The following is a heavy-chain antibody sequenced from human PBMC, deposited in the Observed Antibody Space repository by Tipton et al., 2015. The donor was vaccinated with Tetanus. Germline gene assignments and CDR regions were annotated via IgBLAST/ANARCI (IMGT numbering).Heavy chain of an antibody. D-gene: IGHD5-12*01. J-gene: IGHJ4*02. CDR3: AGDLTVANDH. Sequence: QVQLVQSGPEVKKPGSSVKVSCKASGGTFNSLAINWVRQAPGQGLEWMGRIILLLGTPHYAQRFQGRVTISADKSTSTAYMELSSLRSEDTAVYYCAGDLTVANDHWGQGTLVTVSS. CDR2: IILLLGTP. CDR1: GGTFNSLA. V-gene: IGHV1-69*09.